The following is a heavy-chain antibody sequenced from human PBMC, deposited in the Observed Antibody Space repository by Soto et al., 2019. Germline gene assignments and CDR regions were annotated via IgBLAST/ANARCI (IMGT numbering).Heavy chain of an antibody. D-gene: IGHD3-10*01. Sequence: SETLSPTCNVSGGSISRGDYYWSWIRQPPGKRLERIGYIYYSGSTYYNPSLKSRVTISVDTSKNQFSLKLSSVTAADTAVYYCATYYYGSGSYYSNWFDPWGQGTLVTVSS. CDR1: GGSISRGDYY. V-gene: IGHV4-30-4*01. CDR2: IYYSGST. CDR3: ATYYYGSGSYYSNWFDP. J-gene: IGHJ5*02.